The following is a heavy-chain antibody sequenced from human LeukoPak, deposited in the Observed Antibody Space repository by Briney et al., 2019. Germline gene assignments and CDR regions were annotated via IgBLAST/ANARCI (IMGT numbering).Heavy chain of an antibody. Sequence: PGGSPRLSCAASGFTFSSYSMNWVRQAPGKGLEWVSYISSSSSTIYYADSVKGRFTISRDNAKNSLYLQMNSLRAEDTAVYYCARETVVVAATGAFDIWGQGTMVTVSS. D-gene: IGHD2-15*01. CDR1: GFTFSSYS. CDR2: ISSSSSTI. V-gene: IGHV3-48*04. CDR3: ARETVVVAATGAFDI. J-gene: IGHJ3*02.